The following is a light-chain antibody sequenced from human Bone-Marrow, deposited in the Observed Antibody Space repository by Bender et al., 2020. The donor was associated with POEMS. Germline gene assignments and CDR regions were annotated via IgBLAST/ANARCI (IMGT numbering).Light chain of an antibody. CDR2: DVT. CDR3: ASYRIISKWV. Sequence: QSALTQPASVSGSPGQSITISCTGTSSDLGTYNFVSWYQQRPGKAPELMIFDVTLRPSGVSNRFSGSKSGNTASLTISGLQAEDEADYYCASYRIISKWVFGGGTKLTVL. J-gene: IGLJ3*02. V-gene: IGLV2-14*03. CDR1: SSDLGTYNF.